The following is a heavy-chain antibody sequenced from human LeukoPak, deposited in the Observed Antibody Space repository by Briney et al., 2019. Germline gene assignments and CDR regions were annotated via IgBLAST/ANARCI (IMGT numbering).Heavy chain of an antibody. Sequence: PSETLSLTCTVSGYSISSGYYWGWIRQPPGKGLEWIGTIYHTGSTDYNPSLKSRATMSVDTSKNQFSLKVSSVTAADTAVYYCAREAVAGLRAFDYWGQGTLVTVSS. CDR2: IYHTGST. V-gene: IGHV4-38-2*02. J-gene: IGHJ4*02. CDR1: GYSISSGYY. CDR3: AREAVAGLRAFDY. D-gene: IGHD6-19*01.